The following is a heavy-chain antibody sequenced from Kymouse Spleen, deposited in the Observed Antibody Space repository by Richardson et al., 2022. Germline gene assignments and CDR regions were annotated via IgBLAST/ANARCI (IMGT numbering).Heavy chain of an antibody. CDR3: ARGSYGFDY. J-gene: IGHJ4*02. V-gene: IGHV3-72*01. CDR1: GFTFSDHY. D-gene: IGHD1-26*01. Sequence: EVQLVESGGGLVQPGGSLRLSCAASGFTFSDHYMDWVRQAPGKGLEWVGRTRNKANSYTTEYAASVKGRFTISRDDSKNSLYLQMNSLKTEDTAVYYCARGSYGFDYWGQGTLVTVSS. CDR2: TRNKANSYTT.